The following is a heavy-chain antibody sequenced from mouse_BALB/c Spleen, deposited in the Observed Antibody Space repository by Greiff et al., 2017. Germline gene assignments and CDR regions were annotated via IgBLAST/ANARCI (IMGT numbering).Heavy chain of an antibody. V-gene: IGHV2-6-2*01. CDR2: IWSDGST. CDR3: ARHLDGNYGGMDY. CDR1: GFSLTSYG. J-gene: IGHJ4*01. Sequence: VQVVESGPDLVAPSQSLSITCTVSGFSLTSYGVHWVRQPPGKGLEWLVVIWSDGSTTYNSALKSRLSISKDNSKSQVFLKMNSLQTDDTAMYYCARHLDGNYGGMDYWGQGTSVTVSS. D-gene: IGHD2-1*01.